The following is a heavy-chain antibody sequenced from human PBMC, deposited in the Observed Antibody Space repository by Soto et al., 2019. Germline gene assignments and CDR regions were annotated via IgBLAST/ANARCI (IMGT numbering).Heavy chain of an antibody. Sequence: GESLKISCAASGFTFRTYAMHWVRQAPGKGLEWVAVISYDGSNTYYADSVKGRFTISRDNSKNTLYLQMNSLRAEDTAVYYCAKDNGYFDWLSYFDYWGQGTLVTVSS. D-gene: IGHD3-9*01. V-gene: IGHV3-30*04. CDR1: GFTFRTYA. CDR2: ISYDGSNT. CDR3: AKDNGYFDWLSYFDY. J-gene: IGHJ4*02.